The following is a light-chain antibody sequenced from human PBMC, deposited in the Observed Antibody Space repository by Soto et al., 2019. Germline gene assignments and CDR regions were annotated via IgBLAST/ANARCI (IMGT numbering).Light chain of an antibody. CDR1: SSDVGTYNL. V-gene: IGLV2-23*02. J-gene: IGLJ1*01. Sequence: QSVLTQPASVSGSPGQSITISCTGTSSDVGTYNLVSWYQQHPGKAPKLMIYEVSKRPSGVSNRFSGSKSGNTASLTISGLQAGDEADYYCCSLASSSSYVFGTGTKVT. CDR2: EVS. CDR3: CSLASSSSYV.